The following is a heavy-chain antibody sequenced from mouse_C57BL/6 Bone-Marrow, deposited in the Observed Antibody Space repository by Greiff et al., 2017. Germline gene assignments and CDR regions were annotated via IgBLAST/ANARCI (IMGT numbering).Heavy chain of an antibody. CDR2: INPGSGGT. D-gene: IGHD2-3*01. Sequence: VQLQQSGAELVRPGTSVKVSCKASGYAFTNYLIEWVKQRPGQGLEWIGVINPGSGGTNYNEKFKGKATLTADKSSSTAYMQLSSLTSEDSAVXFCARSDGYYSAWFAYWGQGTLVTVSA. V-gene: IGHV1-54*01. CDR3: ARSDGYYSAWFAY. CDR1: GYAFTNYL. J-gene: IGHJ3*01.